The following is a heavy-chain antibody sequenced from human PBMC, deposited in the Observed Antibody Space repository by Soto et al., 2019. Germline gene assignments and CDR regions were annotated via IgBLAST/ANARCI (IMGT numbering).Heavy chain of an antibody. CDR3: ARVNYGDYLLDY. V-gene: IGHV4-30-4*01. Sequence: SETLSLTCTVSGGSVSSGDYYCGWIRQPPGKGLECIGYIYYSGSTFYNPSLKRRVTISLDTSKNQFSLKLSSVTAADTAVYYCARVNYGDYLLDYWGQGALVTVSS. CDR1: GGSVSSGDYY. J-gene: IGHJ4*02. D-gene: IGHD4-17*01. CDR2: IYYSGST.